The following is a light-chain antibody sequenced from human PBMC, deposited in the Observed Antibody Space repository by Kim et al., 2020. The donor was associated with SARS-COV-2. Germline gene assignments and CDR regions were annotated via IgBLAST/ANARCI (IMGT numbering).Light chain of an antibody. CDR3: QQYNAYPWT. J-gene: IGKJ1*01. CDR2: KAS. V-gene: IGKV1-5*03. Sequence: DIQMTQSPSTLSASVGDRVTITCRASQSINSWLAWYQQKPGQAPKLLIYKASNLESGVPVRFSGSGSGTEFTLTISSLQPDDFATYYCQQYNAYPWTFGLGTEVEIK. CDR1: QSINSW.